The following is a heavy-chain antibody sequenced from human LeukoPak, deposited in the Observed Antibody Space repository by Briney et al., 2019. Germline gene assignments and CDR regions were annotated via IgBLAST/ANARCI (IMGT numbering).Heavy chain of an antibody. Sequence: ASVKVSCKASGYTFISYDINWVRQATGQGLEWMGWMSPNSGITGYAQKFQGRVSMTRNTSISTAYMELSSLKSEDTAVYYCARGLYYYDSNGRTPYDYWGQGTLVTVSS. CDR2: MSPNSGIT. V-gene: IGHV1-8*01. D-gene: IGHD3-22*01. CDR3: ARGLYYYDSNGRTPYDY. J-gene: IGHJ4*02. CDR1: GYTFISYD.